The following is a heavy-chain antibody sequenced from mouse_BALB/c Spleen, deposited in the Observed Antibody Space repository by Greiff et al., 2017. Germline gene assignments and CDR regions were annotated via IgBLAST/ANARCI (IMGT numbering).Heavy chain of an antibody. D-gene: IGHD1-1*01. CDR3: ARWGFYYYGSSLYAMDY. CDR2: INPYNDGT. V-gene: IGHV1-14*01. J-gene: IGHJ4*01. Sequence: EVHLVESGPELVKPGASVKMSCKASGYTFTSYVMHWVKQKPGQGLEWIGYINPYNDGTKYNEKFKGKATLTSDKSSSTAYMELSSLTSEDSAVYYCARWGFYYYGSSLYAMDYWGQGTSVTVSS. CDR1: GYTFTSYV.